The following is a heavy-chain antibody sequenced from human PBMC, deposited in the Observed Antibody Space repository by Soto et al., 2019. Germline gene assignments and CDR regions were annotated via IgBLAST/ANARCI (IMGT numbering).Heavy chain of an antibody. J-gene: IGHJ4*02. Sequence: SSETLSLTCSVSGGSVSRGDYYWSWIRQPPGKGLEWIGYIYYSGTTYYNPSLKSRLTISVDTSKNHFSLKLSSVSAADTAVYFCARDLHDTSGFYYDSWGQGALVT. CDR3: ARDLHDTSGFYYDS. CDR2: IYYSGTT. V-gene: IGHV4-30-4*01. D-gene: IGHD3-22*01. CDR1: GGSVSRGDYY.